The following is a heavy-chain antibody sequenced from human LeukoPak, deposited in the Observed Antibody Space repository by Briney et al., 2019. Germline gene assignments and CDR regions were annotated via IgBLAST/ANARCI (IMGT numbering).Heavy chain of an antibody. CDR3: ARVGSAVGATTGDY. J-gene: IGHJ4*02. D-gene: IGHD1-26*01. CDR2: ISSSSSTI. Sequence: PGGSLRLSCAASGFTFSSYSMNWVRQAPGKGLEWVSYISSSSSTIYYADSVKGRFTISRDNAKNSLYLQMNSLRAEDTAVYYCARVGSAVGATTGDYWGQGTLVTVSS. V-gene: IGHV3-48*04. CDR1: GFTFSSYS.